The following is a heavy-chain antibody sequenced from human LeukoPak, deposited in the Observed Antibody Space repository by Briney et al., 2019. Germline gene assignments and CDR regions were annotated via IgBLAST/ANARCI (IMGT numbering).Heavy chain of an antibody. CDR3: ARDCSTTTCYRF. V-gene: IGHV4-4*07. D-gene: IGHD2-2*02. J-gene: IGHJ4*02. CDR2: ISTSGST. Sequence: SETLSLTCTVSGGSINSYYWSWIRQPAGKGLEWIGRISTSGSTNYNPSLKGRVTMSVDTSRKQFSLKLSSVTAAGTAVYYCARDCSTTTCYRFWGQGTLVIVSS. CDR1: GGSINSYY.